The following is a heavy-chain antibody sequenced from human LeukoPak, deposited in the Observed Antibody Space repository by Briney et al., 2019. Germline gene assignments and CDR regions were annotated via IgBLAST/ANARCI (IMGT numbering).Heavy chain of an antibody. V-gene: IGHV1-24*01. Sequence: ASVKVSCKVSGYTLTELSMHWVRQAPGKGLEWMGGFDPEDGETIYAQKFQGRVTMTEDTSTDTAYMELSSLRSEDTAVYYCATMGLGIPIFDYWGQGTLVTVSS. CDR2: FDPEDGET. CDR1: GYTLTELS. J-gene: IGHJ4*02. D-gene: IGHD7-27*01. CDR3: ATMGLGIPIFDY.